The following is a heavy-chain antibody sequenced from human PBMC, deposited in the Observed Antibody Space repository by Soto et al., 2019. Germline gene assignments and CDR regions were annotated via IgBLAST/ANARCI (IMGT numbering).Heavy chain of an antibody. V-gene: IGHV4-30-4*01. CDR1: GGTINSGDYF. Sequence: PSETLSLTCSVSGGTINSGDYFWSWIRQPPGKGLEWIGSIFYTGSTYYSPSLKSRASMSMDTSKNLFSLRLRSLTAADTAVYYCARWGYYGSGSHRARDYWGQGTLVTVSS. D-gene: IGHD3-10*01. CDR2: IFYTGST. J-gene: IGHJ4*02. CDR3: ARWGYYGSGSHRARDY.